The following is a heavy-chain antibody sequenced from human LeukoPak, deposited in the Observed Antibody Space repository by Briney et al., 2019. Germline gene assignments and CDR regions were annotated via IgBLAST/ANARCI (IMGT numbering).Heavy chain of an antibody. CDR3: AKSNYFDSGGYYFFDY. D-gene: IGHD3-22*01. J-gene: IGHJ4*02. Sequence: PGRSLRLSCAASGFTFSSYALHWVRQAPGKGLEWVAVISYDGRNKYYADSVKGRFTISRDNSKNTLYLQMNSLRAEDTAVYYCAKSNYFDSGGYYFFDYWGQGTLVTVSS. V-gene: IGHV3-30-3*02. CDR2: ISYDGRNK. CDR1: GFTFSSYA.